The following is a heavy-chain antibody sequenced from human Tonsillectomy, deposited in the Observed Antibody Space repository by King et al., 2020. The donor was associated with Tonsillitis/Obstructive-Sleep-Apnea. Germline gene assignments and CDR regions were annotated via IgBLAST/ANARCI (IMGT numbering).Heavy chain of an antibody. CDR1: GFTFGDYA. CDR2: IRSKAYGGTP. V-gene: IGHV3-49*04. Sequence: VQLVESGGGLVQPGRSLRLSCTASGFTFGDYAMSWVRQAPGKGLEWVGFIRSKAYGGTPEYAASVKGRFTISRDDSKSIAYLQMNSLKTEDTAVYCCTRDAYYYDSSGYAGWFDTWGQGTLATVSS. J-gene: IGHJ5*02. CDR3: TRDAYYYDSSGYAGWFDT. D-gene: IGHD3-22*01.